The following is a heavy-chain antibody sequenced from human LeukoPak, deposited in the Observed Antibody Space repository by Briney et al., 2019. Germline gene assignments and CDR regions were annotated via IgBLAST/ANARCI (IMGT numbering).Heavy chain of an antibody. Sequence: GGSLRLSCAASGLTFSSYSMNWVRQAPGKGLEWVSSISSSSSYIYYADSVKGRFTISRDNAKNSLYLQMNSLRAEDTAVYYCARDLSQTYYYDSSGYSFDYWGQGTLVTVSS. CDR3: ARDLSQTYYYDSSGYSFDY. CDR1: GLTFSSYS. V-gene: IGHV3-21*01. CDR2: ISSSSSYI. J-gene: IGHJ4*02. D-gene: IGHD3-22*01.